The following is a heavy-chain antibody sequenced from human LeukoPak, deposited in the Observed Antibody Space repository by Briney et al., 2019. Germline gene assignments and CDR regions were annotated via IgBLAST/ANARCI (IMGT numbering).Heavy chain of an antibody. V-gene: IGHV3-30*02. J-gene: IGHJ3*02. CDR1: GFTFSSYG. CDR2: IRYDGSNK. CDR3: AKPYDYVWGSYRSYDAFDT. D-gene: IGHD3-16*02. Sequence: GGSLSLFCAASGFTFSSYGMRWVRQAPGKGLEWVAFIRYDGSNKYYADSVKGRFTISRDNSKNTLYLQMNSLRAEDTAVYYWAKPYDYVWGSYRSYDAFDTWGQGTMVTVSS.